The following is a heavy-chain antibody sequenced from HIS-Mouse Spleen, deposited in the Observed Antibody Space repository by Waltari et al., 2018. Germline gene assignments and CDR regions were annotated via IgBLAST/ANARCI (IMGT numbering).Heavy chain of an antibody. Sequence: QVQLVESGGGVVQPGRSLRLSCAASGFTFSSSGMHWVRQAPGKGLEWVAVIWYDGSNKYYADSVKGRFTISRDNSKNTLYLQMNSLRAEDTAVYYCAGSSSWYWYFDLWGRGTLVTVSS. D-gene: IGHD6-13*01. CDR2: IWYDGSNK. V-gene: IGHV3-33*01. J-gene: IGHJ2*01. CDR3: AGSSSWYWYFDL. CDR1: GFTFSSSG.